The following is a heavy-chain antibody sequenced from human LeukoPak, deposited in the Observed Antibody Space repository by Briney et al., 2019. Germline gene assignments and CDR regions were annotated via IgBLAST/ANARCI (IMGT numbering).Heavy chain of an antibody. J-gene: IGHJ4*02. D-gene: IGHD1-14*01. Sequence: ASVKVSCKASGYTFTSYDINWVRQATGQGLEWMGWINPNSGGTNYAQKFQGRVTMTRDTSISTAYMELRSLRSDDTAVYYCARKYHVDDYWGQGTLVTVSS. CDR2: INPNSGGT. CDR3: ARKYHVDDY. V-gene: IGHV1-2*02. CDR1: GYTFTSYD.